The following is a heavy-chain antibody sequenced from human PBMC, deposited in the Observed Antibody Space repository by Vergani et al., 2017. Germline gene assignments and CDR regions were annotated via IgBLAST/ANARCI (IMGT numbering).Heavy chain of an antibody. CDR2: IYNSGNG. D-gene: IGHD3-16*01. CDR3: ASGKYYSDSTSHFRGRYFDV. CDR1: GDSLISRSHY. J-gene: IGHJ2*01. Sequence: QMQLQESGPGLVKASETLSLTCTVSGDSLISRSHYWGWIRQPPGKGLEWIGSIYNSGNGDSSSSLKSRVTISADTSKNQFSLRLTSVTAADTAVYYCASGKYYSDSTSHFRGRYFDVWGRGTLVTVPS. V-gene: IGHV4-39*01.